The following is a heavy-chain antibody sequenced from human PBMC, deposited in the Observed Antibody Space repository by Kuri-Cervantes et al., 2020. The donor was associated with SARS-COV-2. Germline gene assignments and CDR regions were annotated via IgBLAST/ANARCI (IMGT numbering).Heavy chain of an antibody. Sequence: GGSLRLSCAASGFTFSSYSMNWVRQAPGKGLEWVSSISSSSSYIYYADSVKGRFTISRDNAKNSLYLQMNSLRAEDTAVYYCAREGVVPAEGAFDIWGQGTMVTVSS. J-gene: IGHJ3*02. CDR1: GFTFSSYS. CDR2: ISSSSSYI. CDR3: AREGVVPAEGAFDI. V-gene: IGHV3-21*01. D-gene: IGHD2-2*01.